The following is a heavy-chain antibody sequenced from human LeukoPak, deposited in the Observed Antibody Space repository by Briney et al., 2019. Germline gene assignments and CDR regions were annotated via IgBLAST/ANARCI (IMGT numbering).Heavy chain of an antibody. D-gene: IGHD3-22*01. CDR1: GFTFSSYS. CDR3: ARDGGSYYYDSSGYYYFDY. V-gene: IGHV3-48*01. Sequence: GGSLRLSCAASGFTFSSYSMNWVRQAPGKGLEWVSYISSSSSTIYYADSVKGRLTISRDNAKNSLYPQMNSLRAEDTAVYYCARDGGSYYYDSSGYYYFDYWGQGTLVTVSS. CDR2: ISSSSSTI. J-gene: IGHJ4*02.